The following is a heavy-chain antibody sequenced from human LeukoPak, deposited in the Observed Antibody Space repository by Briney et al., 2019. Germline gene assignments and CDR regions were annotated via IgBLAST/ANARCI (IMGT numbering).Heavy chain of an antibody. CDR2: MFYSGTT. V-gene: IGHV4-59*11. CDR1: GGSINNHY. Sequence: SETLSLTCTVSGGSINNHYWSWIRQPPGKGLEWIGCMFYSGTTNYNPSLKSRVTISVDTSKNQFSLKLSSVTAADTAVYYCARDLLSSGDYWGQGTLVTVSS. CDR3: ARDLLSSGDY. J-gene: IGHJ4*02.